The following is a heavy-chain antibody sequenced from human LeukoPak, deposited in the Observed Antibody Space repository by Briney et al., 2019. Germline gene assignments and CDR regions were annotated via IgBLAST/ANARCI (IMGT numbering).Heavy chain of an antibody. J-gene: IGHJ4*02. CDR1: GFTFSSYW. CDR2: IKSDGSST. D-gene: IGHD6-13*01. Sequence: GGSLRLSCAASGFTFSSYWMHWVRHAPGKGLVWVSCIKSDGSSTTYADSVKGRFTISRDNAKNTLHLQMNSLRAEDTAVYYCARDSSSWYYDYWGQGTLVTVSS. V-gene: IGHV3-74*03. CDR3: ARDSSSWYYDY.